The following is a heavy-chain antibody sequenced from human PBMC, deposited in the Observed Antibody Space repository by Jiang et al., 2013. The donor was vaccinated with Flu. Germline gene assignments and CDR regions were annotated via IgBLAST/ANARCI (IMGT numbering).Heavy chain of an antibody. Sequence: GSGLVKPSETLSLTCTVSGGSISSSSYYWGWIRQPPGKGLEWIGSIYYSGSTYYNPSLKSRVTISVDTSKNQFSLKLSSVTAADTAVYYCARHFIQGPTEYYYDSSGYSGSYGMDVWGQG. D-gene: IGHD3-22*01. CDR3: ARHFIQGPTEYYYDSSGYSGSYGMDV. J-gene: IGHJ6*02. CDR1: GGSISSSSYY. V-gene: IGHV4-39*01. CDR2: IYYSGST.